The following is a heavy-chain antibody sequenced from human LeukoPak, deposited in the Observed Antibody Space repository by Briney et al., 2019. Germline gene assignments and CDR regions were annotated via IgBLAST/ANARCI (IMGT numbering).Heavy chain of an antibody. V-gene: IGHV3-49*03. J-gene: IGHJ4*02. CDR1: GFTFADFG. Sequence: GGSLRLSCTASGFTFADFGVTWFRQAPGKGLEWVGSIRSKHYGGTTEYAASVTGRFTISRDDSKSIAYLQMNSLRTEDTAVYYCSRKWEAMIVVDITLRSHCDFWGQGNLVTVSS. CDR2: IRSKHYGGTT. CDR3: SRKWEAMIVVDITLRSHCDF. D-gene: IGHD3-22*01.